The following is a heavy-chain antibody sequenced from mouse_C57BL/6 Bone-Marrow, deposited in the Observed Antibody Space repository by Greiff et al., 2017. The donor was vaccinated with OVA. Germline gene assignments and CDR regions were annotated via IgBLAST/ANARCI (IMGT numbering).Heavy chain of an antibody. CDR2: IDPSDSYT. D-gene: IGHD1-1*01. CDR3: ARRGITTVVGSYWYFDV. J-gene: IGHJ1*03. CDR1: GYTFTSYW. Sequence: VQLQQSGAELVKPGASVKLSCKASGYTFTSYWMQWVKQRPGQGLEWIGEIDPSDSYTNYNQKFKGKATLTVDPSSSTAYMQLSSLTSEDSAVYYCARRGITTVVGSYWYFDVWGTGTTVTVSS. V-gene: IGHV1-50*01.